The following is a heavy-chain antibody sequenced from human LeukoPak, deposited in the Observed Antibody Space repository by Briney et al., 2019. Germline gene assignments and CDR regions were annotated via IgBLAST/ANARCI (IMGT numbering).Heavy chain of an antibody. D-gene: IGHD2-2*01. CDR3: AKDRSSTRFYYHGMDV. CDR2: VSWNSGNI. Sequence: GRSLRLSCAASGFTFDDYAMHWVRQAPGKGLEWVSGVSWNSGNIVYADSVKGRFTISRDNAKNSLYLQMNSLRAEDTALYYCAKDRSSTRFYYHGMDVWGQGTTVTVSS. CDR1: GFTFDDYA. V-gene: IGHV3-9*01. J-gene: IGHJ6*02.